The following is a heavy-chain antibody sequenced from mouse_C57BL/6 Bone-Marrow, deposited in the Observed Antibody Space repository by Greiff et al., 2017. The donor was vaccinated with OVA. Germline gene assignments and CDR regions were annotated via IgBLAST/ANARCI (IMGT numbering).Heavy chain of an antibody. V-gene: IGHV1-26*01. CDR2: INPNNGGT. J-gene: IGHJ3*01. CDR1: GYTFTDYY. D-gene: IGHD2-4*01. Sequence: EVQLQQSGPELVKPGASVKISCKASGYTFTDYYMNWVKQSHGKSLEWIGDINPNNGGTSYNQKFKGKATLTVDKSSSTAYMELRSLTSEDSAVYYCARLGLRRGPWFAYWGQGTLVTVSA. CDR3: ARLGLRRGPWFAY.